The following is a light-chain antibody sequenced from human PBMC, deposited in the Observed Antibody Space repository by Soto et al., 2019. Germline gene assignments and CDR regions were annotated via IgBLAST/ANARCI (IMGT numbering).Light chain of an antibody. CDR3: QQSYSTPYT. V-gene: IGKV1-39*01. CDR2: AAS. CDR1: QSISSY. J-gene: IGKJ2*01. Sequence: DIQMTQSPCSLSASVGDRVTITCRASQSISSYLNWFQLKPGKAPKLLIYAASTLQSGVPSRFSGSGSGTDFTLTISSLQPEDFATYYCQQSYSTPYTFGQGTKLEIK.